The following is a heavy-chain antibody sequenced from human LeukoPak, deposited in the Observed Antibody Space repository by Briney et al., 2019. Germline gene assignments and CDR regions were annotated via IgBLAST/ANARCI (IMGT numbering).Heavy chain of an antibody. Sequence: GGSLRLSCAASGFTFSSYSMNWVRQAPGKGLEWVSYISSSSSTIYYADSVKGRFTISRGNAKNSLYLQMNSLRAEDTAVYYCARDSGWYPVDYWGQGTLVTVSS. V-gene: IGHV3-48*01. D-gene: IGHD6-19*01. CDR3: ARDSGWYPVDY. CDR2: ISSSSSTI. CDR1: GFTFSSYS. J-gene: IGHJ4*02.